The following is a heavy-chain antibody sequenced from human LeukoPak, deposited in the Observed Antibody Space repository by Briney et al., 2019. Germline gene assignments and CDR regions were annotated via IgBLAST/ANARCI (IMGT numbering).Heavy chain of an antibody. J-gene: IGHJ4*02. CDR1: GFTFSSYD. CDR3: ARLGRGGLDY. D-gene: IGHD3-16*01. V-gene: IGHV3-21*01. CDR2: ISTSSTYI. Sequence: GSLRLSCAASGFTFSSYDMKWVRQAPGKGLEWVPYISTSSTYIYYADSLNGRFTISRDNAKNSLYLQMNSLRAEDTAVYYCARLGRGGLDYWGQGTLVTVSS.